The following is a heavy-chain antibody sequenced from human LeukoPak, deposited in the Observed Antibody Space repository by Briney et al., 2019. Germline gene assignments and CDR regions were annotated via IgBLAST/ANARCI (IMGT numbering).Heavy chain of an antibody. J-gene: IGHJ4*02. CDR3: ARAGDSSGTFDY. Sequence: MGIIYPGDSDTRYSPSFQGQVTISADKSISTAYLQWSSLKASDTAMYYCARAGDSSGTFDYWGQGTLVTVSS. D-gene: IGHD3-22*01. V-gene: IGHV5-51*01. CDR2: IYPGDSDT.